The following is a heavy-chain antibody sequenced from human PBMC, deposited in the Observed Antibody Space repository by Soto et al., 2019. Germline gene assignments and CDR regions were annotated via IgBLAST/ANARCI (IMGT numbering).Heavy chain of an antibody. Sequence: PSETLSLTCTVCGGSISNYYCNWIRQPAGKGLEWIGRIDTSGSTNYNPSLKSRVTMSVDTSKQEFSLKLSSVTAADTALYYCARGGQDFWSGTFDYWGRGALVTVSS. CDR2: IDTSGST. CDR1: GGSISNYY. CDR3: ARGGQDFWSGTFDY. V-gene: IGHV4-4*07. J-gene: IGHJ4*02. D-gene: IGHD3-3*01.